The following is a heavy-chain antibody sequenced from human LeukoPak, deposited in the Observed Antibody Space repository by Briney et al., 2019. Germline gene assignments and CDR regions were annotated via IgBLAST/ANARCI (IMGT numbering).Heavy chain of an antibody. J-gene: IGHJ4*02. D-gene: IGHD3-22*01. Sequence: PGGSLRLSCAASGFAFSSYAMSWVRQAPGKGLEWVSYISSSGSTIYYADSVKGRFTISRDNAKNSLYLQMNSLRAEDTAVYYCAREGHTYYYDSSGYVDYWGQGTLVTVSS. CDR3: AREGHTYYYDSSGYVDY. V-gene: IGHV3-48*03. CDR1: GFAFSSYA. CDR2: ISSSGSTI.